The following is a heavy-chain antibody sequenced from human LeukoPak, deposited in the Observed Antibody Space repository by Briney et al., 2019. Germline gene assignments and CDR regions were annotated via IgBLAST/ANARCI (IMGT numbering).Heavy chain of an antibody. J-gene: IGHJ4*02. Sequence: GGSLRLSCAASGFTFSSYGMHWVRQAPGKGLEWVAVIWYDGITNYYADSVKGRFAISRDNSKNTLYLQMNSLRAEDTAVYYCTRDNTSREFHYWGQGTLVTVSS. CDR3: TRDNTSREFHY. CDR1: GFTFSSYG. V-gene: IGHV3-33*01. CDR2: IWYDGITN.